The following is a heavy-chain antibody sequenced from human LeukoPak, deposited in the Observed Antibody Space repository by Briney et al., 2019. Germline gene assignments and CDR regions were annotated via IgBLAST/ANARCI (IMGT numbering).Heavy chain of an antibody. CDR3: AKDGGDIVATRGQFDY. CDR1: GFTFSSYG. CDR2: ISYDGSNK. V-gene: IGHV3-30*18. J-gene: IGHJ4*02. D-gene: IGHD5-12*01. Sequence: GGSLRLSCAASGFTFSSYGMHWVRQAPGKGLEWVAVISYDGSNKYYADSVKGRFTISRDNSKNTLYLQMNSLRAEDTAVYYCAKDGGDIVATRGQFDYRGQGTLVTVSS.